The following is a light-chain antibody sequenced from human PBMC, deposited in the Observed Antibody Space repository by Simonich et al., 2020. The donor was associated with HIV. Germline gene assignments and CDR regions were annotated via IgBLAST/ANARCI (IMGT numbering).Light chain of an antibody. CDR2: GAS. J-gene: IGKJ2*01. CDR1: QSVSSN. CDR3: QQYNNWPLF. Sequence: EIVMMQSPATLSVSPGERATLSCRASQSVSSNLDWYQQKPGQAPRLLIYGASTRATGSPARFSGSGSGTEFTLTITSMQAEDFAVYYCQQYNNWPLFFGQGTKLEI. V-gene: IGKV3-15*01.